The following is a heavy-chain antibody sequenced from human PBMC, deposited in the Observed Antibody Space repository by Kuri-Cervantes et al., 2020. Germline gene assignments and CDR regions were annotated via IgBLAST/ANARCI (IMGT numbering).Heavy chain of an antibody. Sequence: GESLKISCAASGFTFSSYAMHWVRQAPGKGLEWVAVISYDGSNKYYADSVKGRFTISRDNAKNSLYLQMNSLRAEDTAVYYCAGSHYGSGSYYSSPVSNWFDPWGQGTLVTVSS. CDR2: ISYDGSNK. V-gene: IGHV3-30-3*01. D-gene: IGHD3-10*01. CDR1: GFTFSSYA. CDR3: AGSHYGSGSYYSSPVSNWFDP. J-gene: IGHJ5*02.